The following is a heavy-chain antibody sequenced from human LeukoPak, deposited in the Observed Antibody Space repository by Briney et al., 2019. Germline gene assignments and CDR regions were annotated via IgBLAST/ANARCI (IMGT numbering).Heavy chain of an antibody. V-gene: IGHV3-15*05. CDR2: IKTKTDAETT. Sequence: PGRSLRLSCAASGFRFGNAWLSWVSQAPGKGPEWVGRIKTKTDAETTDYAAPVKGRFTISRDDSKDMLYLQMNSLKTEDTAVYYCATFLLVGTTPLDYWGQGALVTVSS. CDR3: ATFLLVGTTPLDY. J-gene: IGHJ4*02. CDR1: GFRFGNAW. D-gene: IGHD1-26*01.